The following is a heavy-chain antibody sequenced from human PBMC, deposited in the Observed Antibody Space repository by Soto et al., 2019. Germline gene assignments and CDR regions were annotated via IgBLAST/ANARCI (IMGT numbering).Heavy chain of an antibody. D-gene: IGHD3-10*01. CDR1: GFSFSTFA. V-gene: IGHV3-23*01. CDR2: IRQGGDRS. Sequence: GGSLRLSCAASGFSFSTFAMYLVRRAPGKGLEWVSSIRQGGDRSSYADSAKGRFTISRDNSKNTLYLQMNGLRLDDTAVYYCVTAVRTRLDNWGPGTLVTVSS. J-gene: IGHJ4*02. CDR3: VTAVRTRLDN.